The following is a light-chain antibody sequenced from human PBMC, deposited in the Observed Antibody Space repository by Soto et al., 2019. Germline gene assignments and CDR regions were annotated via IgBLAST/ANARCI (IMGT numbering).Light chain of an antibody. CDR2: GAS. V-gene: IGKV3-20*01. J-gene: IGKJ4*01. CDR1: QSVSSSY. CDR3: QQYGSSPLT. Sequence: IVLTQSPGTLSLSPGERGTLSCRASQSVSSSYLAWYQQKPGQAPRLLIYGASSRATGIPDRFSGSGSGTDFTLTISRLEPEDFAVYYCQQYGSSPLTFGGGTKVDIK.